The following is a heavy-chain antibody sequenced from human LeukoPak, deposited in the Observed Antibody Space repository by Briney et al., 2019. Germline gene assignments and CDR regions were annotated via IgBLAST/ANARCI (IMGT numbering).Heavy chain of an antibody. CDR2: IYYSGST. V-gene: IGHV4-59*08. J-gene: IGHJ4*02. D-gene: IGHD3-22*01. Sequence: SETLSLTCTVSGGSISSYYWSWIRQPPGTGLEWIGYIYYSGSTNYNPSLKSRVTISVDTSKNQFSLKLSSVTAADTAVYYCARRTIVSPYYFDYWGQGTLVTVSS. CDR1: GGSISSYY. CDR3: ARRTIVSPYYFDY.